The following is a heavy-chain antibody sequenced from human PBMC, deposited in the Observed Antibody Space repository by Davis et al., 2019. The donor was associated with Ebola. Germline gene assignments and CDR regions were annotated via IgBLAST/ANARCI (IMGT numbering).Heavy chain of an antibody. Sequence: GGSLRLSCAASTFTLSSYWMSWVRQAPGKGLEWVATIENDGSKKYYMDSVKGRFTISRDNAKNSLFLQMNSLRADDTAVYYCARDPLIIGDATTDSWGQGTLVTVSS. CDR1: TFTLSSYW. J-gene: IGHJ5*01. V-gene: IGHV3-7*01. D-gene: IGHD2/OR15-2a*01. CDR3: ARDPLIIGDATTDS. CDR2: IENDGSKK.